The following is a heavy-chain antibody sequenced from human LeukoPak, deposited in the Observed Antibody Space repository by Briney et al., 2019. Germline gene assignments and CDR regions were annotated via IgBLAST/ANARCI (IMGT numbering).Heavy chain of an antibody. Sequence: GGSLRLSCAASRFTVDDYAIHWVRHAPGKGLEWVSGISWNSGSIGYADSVKGRFTISRDNAKNSLYLQMNSLRAEDTALYYCAKDVYSYGRFFDYWGQGTLVTVSS. CDR1: RFTVDDYA. D-gene: IGHD5-18*01. CDR3: AKDVYSYGRFFDY. V-gene: IGHV3-9*01. CDR2: ISWNSGSI. J-gene: IGHJ4*02.